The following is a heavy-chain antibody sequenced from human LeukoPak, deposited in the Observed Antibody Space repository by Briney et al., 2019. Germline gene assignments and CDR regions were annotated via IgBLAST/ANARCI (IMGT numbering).Heavy chain of an antibody. Sequence: GGSLRLSCAASGFTFSDHFMDWFRQAPGKGLEWVGRIRNKANRYSAEYAASVKGRFTISRDDSKNSLNLQMNSLKTEDTAVYYCVRVFSGLDYWGQGTLVTVSS. CDR2: IRNKANRYSA. CDR3: VRVFSGLDY. V-gene: IGHV3-72*01. CDR1: GFTFSDHF. J-gene: IGHJ4*02. D-gene: IGHD2-15*01.